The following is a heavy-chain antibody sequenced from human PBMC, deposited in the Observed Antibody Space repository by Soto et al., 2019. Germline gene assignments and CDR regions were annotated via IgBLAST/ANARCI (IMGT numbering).Heavy chain of an antibody. CDR2: IYWDDDK. Sequence: QITLKESGPTLVKPTQTLTLTCTFSGFSLSTSGVGVGWIRQPPGKALEWLALIYWDDDKRYSPSLKSRLTIPKDTSKNQVVLKMTNMDPVDTATYYCAHSRCGGDCLQSYSSHYYYGMDVWGQGTTVTVSS. CDR1: GFSLSTSGVG. D-gene: IGHD2-21*02. CDR3: AHSRCGGDCLQSYSSHYYYGMDV. J-gene: IGHJ6*02. V-gene: IGHV2-5*02.